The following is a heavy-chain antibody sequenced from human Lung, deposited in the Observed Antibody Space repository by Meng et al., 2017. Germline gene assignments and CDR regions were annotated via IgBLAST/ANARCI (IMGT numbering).Heavy chain of an antibody. CDR1: VSSISSAVF. CDR2: ISYSGAT. Sequence: QVQLQDSGPRLVRPSQTLSLTCTVSVSSISSAVFWIWIRQPPGKDLEWIGYISYSGATHYNPSLKSRLTISVDTAKNQFSLSLSSVTAADTAVYYCARVVGEGGSCDKGWFDPWGQVTLVTVSS. J-gene: IGHJ5*02. D-gene: IGHD2-15*01. V-gene: IGHV4-30-4*01. CDR3: ARVVGEGGSCDKGWFDP.